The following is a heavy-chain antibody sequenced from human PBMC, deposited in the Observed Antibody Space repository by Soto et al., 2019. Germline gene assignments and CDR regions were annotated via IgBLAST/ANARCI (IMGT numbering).Heavy chain of an antibody. CDR1: GFTFSSYW. Sequence: EVQLVESGGGLVQPGGSLRLSCAASGFTFSSYWMHWVRQAPGKGLVWVSRINSDGSSTSYADSVKGRFTISRDNAKNTLYLQMNSLRGEDTAVYYCARDGLGSCWLRDYYYYGMDVWGQGTTVTVSS. CDR3: ARDGLGSCWLRDYYYYGMDV. V-gene: IGHV3-74*01. J-gene: IGHJ6*02. D-gene: IGHD6-19*01. CDR2: INSDGSST.